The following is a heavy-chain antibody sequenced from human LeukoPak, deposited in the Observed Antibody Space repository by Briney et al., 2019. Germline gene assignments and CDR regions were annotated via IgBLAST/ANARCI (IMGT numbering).Heavy chain of an antibody. Sequence: PGGSLRLSCAASGFNVSSNYMTWVRQAPGKGLEWVSGINWNGGSTDYADSGKGRFTISRDNAKNSLYLQMNSLRAEDTALYYCAREESSSWYFVYWGQGTLVTVSS. CDR3: AREESSSWYFVY. V-gene: IGHV3-20*04. CDR2: INWNGGST. D-gene: IGHD6-13*01. CDR1: GFNVSSNY. J-gene: IGHJ4*02.